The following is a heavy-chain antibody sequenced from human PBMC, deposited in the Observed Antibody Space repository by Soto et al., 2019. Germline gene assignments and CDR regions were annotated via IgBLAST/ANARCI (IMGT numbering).Heavy chain of an antibody. CDR3: ARDITGTTFSWFDP. D-gene: IGHD1-7*01. CDR1: GGTFSSYA. Sequence: SVKVSCKASGGTFSSYAISWVRQAPGQGLEWMGGIIPIFGTANYAQKFQGRVTITADESTSTAYMELSSLRSEDTAVYYCARDITGTTFSWFDPWGQGTLVTVSS. V-gene: IGHV1-69*13. CDR2: IIPIFGTA. J-gene: IGHJ5*02.